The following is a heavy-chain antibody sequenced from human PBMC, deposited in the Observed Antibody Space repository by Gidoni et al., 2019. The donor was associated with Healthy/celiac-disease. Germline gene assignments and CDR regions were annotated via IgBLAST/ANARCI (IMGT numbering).Heavy chain of an antibody. D-gene: IGHD6-13*01. V-gene: IGHV3-9*01. CDR1: GFTFDDYA. CDR2: ISWNSGSI. J-gene: IGHJ5*02. Sequence: EVQLVESGGGLVQPGRSLRLSCAASGFTFDDYAMHWVRQAPGKGLEWVSGISWNSGSIGYADSVKGRFTISRDNAKNSLYLQMNSLRAEDTALYYCAKEYPSGAAPVWFDPWGQGTLVTVSS. CDR3: AKEYPSGAAPVWFDP.